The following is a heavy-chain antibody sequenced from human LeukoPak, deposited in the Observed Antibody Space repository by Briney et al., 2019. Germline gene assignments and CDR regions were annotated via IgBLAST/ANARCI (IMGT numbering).Heavy chain of an antibody. D-gene: IGHD2-21*02. CDR3: AKYCGGDCYSPGDAFDI. J-gene: IGHJ3*02. CDR1: GYTFTGYY. Sequence: ASVKVSCKASGYTFTGYYMHWVRQAPGQGLEWMGWINPNSGGTNYAQKFQGRVTMTRDTSISTAYMELSRLRSDDTAVYYCAKYCGGDCYSPGDAFDIWGQGTMVTVSS. V-gene: IGHV1-2*02. CDR2: INPNSGGT.